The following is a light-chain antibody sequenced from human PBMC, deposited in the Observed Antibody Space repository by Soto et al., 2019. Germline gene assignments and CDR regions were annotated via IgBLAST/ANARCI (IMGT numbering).Light chain of an antibody. V-gene: IGKV3-15*01. CDR1: QSVSSN. Sequence: EIVMTKSAATLSVSPGERATLSCRASQSVSSNLAWYQQKPGQAPRLLIYGASTRATGIPARFSGSGSGTEFTLTISSLQSEDFAVYYCQQYNNWLTWTFGQGTKVDIK. J-gene: IGKJ1*01. CDR2: GAS. CDR3: QQYNNWLTWT.